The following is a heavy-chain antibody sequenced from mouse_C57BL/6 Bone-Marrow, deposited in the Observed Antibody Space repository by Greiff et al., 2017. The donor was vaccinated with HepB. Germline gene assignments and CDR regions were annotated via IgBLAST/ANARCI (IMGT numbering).Heavy chain of an antibody. D-gene: IGHD2-5*01. CDR3: ARFYYSNYGGAMDY. CDR2: ISDGGSYT. J-gene: IGHJ4*01. Sequence: EVKVEESGGGLVKPGGSLKLSCAASGFTFSSYAMSWVRQTPEKRLEWVATISDGGSYTYYPDNVKGRFTISRDNAKNNLYLQMSHLKSEDTAMYYCARFYYSNYGGAMDYWGQGTSVTVSS. CDR1: GFTFSSYA. V-gene: IGHV5-4*03.